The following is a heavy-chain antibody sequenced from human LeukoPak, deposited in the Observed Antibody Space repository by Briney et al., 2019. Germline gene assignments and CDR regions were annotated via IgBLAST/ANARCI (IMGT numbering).Heavy chain of an antibody. CDR3: AVLYCSSPSCFDFDY. CDR1: GYTFTSYA. D-gene: IGHD2-2*01. CDR2: INAGNGNK. V-gene: IGHV1-3*01. J-gene: IGHJ4*02. Sequence: GGSVKVSCTASGYTFTSYAMHWVRQAPGQRLEWMGWINAGNGNKKYSQTFQGRVTITRDTSASTAYMELSSLRYDDTAVYYCAVLYCSSPSCFDFDYWGQGTLVTVSS.